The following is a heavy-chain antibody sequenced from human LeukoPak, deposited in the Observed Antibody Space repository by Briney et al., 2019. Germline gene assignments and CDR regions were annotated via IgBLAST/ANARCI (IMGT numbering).Heavy chain of an antibody. D-gene: IGHD6-19*01. CDR2: VSYDGGNN. V-gene: IGHV3-30-3*01. CDR3: ARAAAETGAFRDNWFDP. J-gene: IGHJ5*02. CDR1: GFTFSSYW. Sequence: TGGSLRLSCAASGFTFSSYWMTWVRQAPGKGLDWMAVVSYDGGNNIYADSVKGRFSISRDNSKNTLYLQMNSLRAEDTALYYCARAAAETGAFRDNWFDPWGQGALVTVSS.